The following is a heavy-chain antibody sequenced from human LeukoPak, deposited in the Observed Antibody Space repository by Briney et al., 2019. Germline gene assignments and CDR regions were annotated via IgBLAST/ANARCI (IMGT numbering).Heavy chain of an antibody. CDR1: GYTFTGYG. D-gene: IGHD2-2*01. CDR2: IIPIFGTA. CDR3: ATISRSGYYYYMDV. V-gene: IGHV1-69*06. Sequence: SVKVSCKASGYTFTGYGISWVRQAPGQGLEWMGGIIPIFGTANYAQKFQGRVTITADKSTSTAYMELSSLRSEDTAVYYCATISRSGYYYYMDVWGKGTTVTVSS. J-gene: IGHJ6*03.